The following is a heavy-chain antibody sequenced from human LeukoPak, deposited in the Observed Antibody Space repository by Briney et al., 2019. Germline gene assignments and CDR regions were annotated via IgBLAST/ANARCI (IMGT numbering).Heavy chain of an antibody. Sequence: GGSLRLSCAASGFTFSSYGMHWVRQAPGKGLEWVAFIRYDGGNKYYADSVKGRFTISRDNSKNTLYLQMNSLRAEDTAVYYCAKDQNLYSSGWTDYWGQGTLVTVSS. CDR2: IRYDGGNK. V-gene: IGHV3-30*02. D-gene: IGHD6-19*01. CDR1: GFTFSSYG. CDR3: AKDQNLYSSGWTDY. J-gene: IGHJ4*02.